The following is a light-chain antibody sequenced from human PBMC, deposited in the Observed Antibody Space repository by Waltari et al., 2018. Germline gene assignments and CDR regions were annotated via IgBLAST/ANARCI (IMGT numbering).Light chain of an antibody. J-gene: IGKJ2*01. CDR1: PSISTY. CDR3: QQTYSVPYT. Sequence: DIQMTQSPSSLSASVGDRVTITCRASPSISTYLNWYHQKQGKAPNLLIHAASTLQSGVPSRFSGSGSGTGFTLTISSLQPEDCATYYCQQTYSVPYTFGQGTRLEIK. CDR2: AAS. V-gene: IGKV1-39*01.